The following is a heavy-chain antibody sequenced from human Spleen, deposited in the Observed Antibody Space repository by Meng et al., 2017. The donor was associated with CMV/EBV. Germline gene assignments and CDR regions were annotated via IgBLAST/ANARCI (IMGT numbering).Heavy chain of an antibody. D-gene: IGHD2-21*02. V-gene: IGHV3-66*02. CDR1: GFTVSSNY. CDR2: IYSGGSGPT. J-gene: IGHJ3*02. CDR3: ASDPVTAIEKNAFDI. Sequence: GESLKISCAASGFTVSSNYMSWVRQAPGKGLEWVSLIYSGGSGPTYYADSVKGRFTISRDNSKNTLYLQMNSLRAEDTAVYYCASDPVTAIEKNAFDIWGQGTMVTVSS.